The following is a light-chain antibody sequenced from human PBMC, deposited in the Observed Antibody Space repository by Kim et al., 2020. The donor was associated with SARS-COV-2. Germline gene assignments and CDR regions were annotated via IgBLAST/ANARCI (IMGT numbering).Light chain of an antibody. CDR2: DVS. J-gene: IGKJ4*01. CDR1: QGVRSA. V-gene: IGKV1-13*02. Sequence: AVVGDRLTITRRASQGVRSALAWYQQMPGKAPKLLIYDVSNLESGVPSRFSGSGSETDFTLTISSLQPEDFAIYYCQQFKSFPLTFGGRTKVDIK. CDR3: QQFKSFPLT.